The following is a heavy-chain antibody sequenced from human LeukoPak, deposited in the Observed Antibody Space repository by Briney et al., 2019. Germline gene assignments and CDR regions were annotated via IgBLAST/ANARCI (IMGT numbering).Heavy chain of an antibody. Sequence: PGRSLRLSCAASGFTFDDYAMHWVRQAPGKGLEWASGISWNSGSIGYADSVKGRFTISRDNAKNSLYLQMNSLRAEDTALYYCAKDSKSYGSSAFDYWGQGTLVTVSS. V-gene: IGHV3-9*01. CDR2: ISWNSGSI. J-gene: IGHJ4*02. CDR1: GFTFDDYA. CDR3: AKDSKSYGSSAFDY. D-gene: IGHD5-24*01.